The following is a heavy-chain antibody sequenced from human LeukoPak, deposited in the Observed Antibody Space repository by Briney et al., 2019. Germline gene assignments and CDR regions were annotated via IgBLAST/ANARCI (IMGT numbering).Heavy chain of an antibody. J-gene: IGHJ4*02. CDR1: GFIVSSNY. D-gene: IGHD3-3*01. Sequence: PGGSLRLSCAASGFIVSSNYMSWVRQAPGKGLEWVSILYSGGNTYYADSVKGRFIISRDNSNNTLCLQMNSLRTEDTAVYYCARVGITLFGVVILWGQGTLVTVSS. CDR2: LYSGGNT. CDR3: ARVGITLFGVVIL. V-gene: IGHV3-53*01.